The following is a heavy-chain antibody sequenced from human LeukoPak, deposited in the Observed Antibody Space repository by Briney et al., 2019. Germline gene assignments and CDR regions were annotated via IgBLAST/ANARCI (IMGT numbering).Heavy chain of an antibody. D-gene: IGHD4-17*01. CDR1: GFSFDDYA. J-gene: IGHJ6*02. V-gene: IGHV3-43*02. CDR2: ISGDGTRT. Sequence: GGSLRLSCAASGFSFDDYAMHWVRQVPGKGLEWVPLISGDGTRTYYADSVKGRFTISRDNTKNSLYVQMNSLRNEDTAFYYCVKDRIEWADDGDFHVWGQGTTVTVSS. CDR3: VKDRIEWADDGDFHV.